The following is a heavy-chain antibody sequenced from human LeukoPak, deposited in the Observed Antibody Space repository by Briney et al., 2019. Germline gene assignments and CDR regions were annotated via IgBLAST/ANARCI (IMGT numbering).Heavy chain of an antibody. V-gene: IGHV3-21*01. CDR3: ARDFFAFGGVIALLDY. CDR1: GFTISTYS. Sequence: GGSLRLSWAASGFTISTYSMNWVRQAPGKGLEWVSSISSSSSYKYYADSVKGRFTISRDNAKNSLFLQMNSLRAEDTAVYYCARDFFAFGGVIALLDYWGQGTLVTVSS. CDR2: ISSSSSYK. D-gene: IGHD3-16*02. J-gene: IGHJ4*02.